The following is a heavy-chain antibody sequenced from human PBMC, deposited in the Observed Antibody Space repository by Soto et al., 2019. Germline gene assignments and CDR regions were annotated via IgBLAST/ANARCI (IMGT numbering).Heavy chain of an antibody. CDR2: ISNKGAHT. CDR3: VRGTNDWSGMDF. CDR1: GFTFSNYE. J-gene: IGHJ4*02. D-gene: IGHD1-1*01. Sequence: AGGSLRLSCAASGFTFSNYEMHWVRQAPGKGLENVSGISNKGAHTDYAKSVKGRFTISRDNSENTLYLQMGSLRAEDMALFYCVRGTNDWSGMDFWGRGTLVTVSS. V-gene: IGHV3-64*01.